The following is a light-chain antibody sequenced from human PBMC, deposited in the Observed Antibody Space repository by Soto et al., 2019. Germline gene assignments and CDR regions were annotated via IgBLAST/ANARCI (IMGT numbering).Light chain of an antibody. Sequence: QLVLTQPPSVSGAPGQRVTISCTGSSSNIGAGYDVHWYQQLPGTAPKLLIYGNSNRPSGVPDRFSGSKSGTSASLAITGLQAEDEADYYSQSYDSSLSGYVFGTGTKVTVL. J-gene: IGLJ1*01. CDR1: SSNIGAGYD. CDR3: QSYDSSLSGYV. V-gene: IGLV1-40*01. CDR2: GNS.